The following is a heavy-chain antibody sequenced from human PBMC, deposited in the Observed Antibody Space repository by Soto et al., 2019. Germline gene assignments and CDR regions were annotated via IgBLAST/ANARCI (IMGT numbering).Heavy chain of an antibody. J-gene: IGHJ5*01. CDR1: GASIGNDD. CDR2: VSNSGTS. Sequence: SETLSVTWTVTGASIGNDDWISISQSPRKRQKWIGYVSNSGTSSYNPSLKSRVTISVDTSKNQLSLKFTSLTAADTAVYYCAYYDEAAYTVFD. CDR3: AYYDEAAYTVFD. D-gene: IGHD3-16*01. V-gene: IGHV4-59*01.